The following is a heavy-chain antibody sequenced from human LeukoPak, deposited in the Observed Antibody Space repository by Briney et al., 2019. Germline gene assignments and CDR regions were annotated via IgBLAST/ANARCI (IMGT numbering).Heavy chain of an antibody. CDR1: GFTFNNYW. J-gene: IGHJ5*02. Sequence: GGSLRLSCAASGFTFNNYWMNWVRQAPGKGLEWVANIKEDGSEKYYVDSVKGRFTISRDNAKNSLYLQMNSLRAEDTAVYYCAKDKTYGDYVGNWFDPWGQGTLVTVSS. CDR2: IKEDGSEK. V-gene: IGHV3-7*03. CDR3: AKDKTYGDYVGNWFDP. D-gene: IGHD4-17*01.